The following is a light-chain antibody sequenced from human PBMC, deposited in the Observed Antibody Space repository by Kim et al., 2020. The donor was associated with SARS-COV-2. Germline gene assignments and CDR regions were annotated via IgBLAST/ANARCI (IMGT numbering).Light chain of an antibody. J-gene: IGLJ3*02. V-gene: IGLV6-57*04. CDR3: QSYDSSNHWV. CDR2: EDN. CDR1: SGSIASNY. Sequence: LTQPHSVSESPGKTVTISCTRSSGSIASNYVQWYQQRPGSAPTTVIYEDNQRPSGVPDRFSGSIDSSSNSASLTISGLKTEDEADYYCQSYDSSNHWVFGGGTQLTIL.